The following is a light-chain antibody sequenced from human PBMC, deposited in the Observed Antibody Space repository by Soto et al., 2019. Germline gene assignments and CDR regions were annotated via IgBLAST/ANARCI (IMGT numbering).Light chain of an antibody. V-gene: IGKV3-20*01. CDR2: GAS. J-gene: IGKJ1*01. CDR3: HQYGTSPWT. Sequence: EVVLTQSPGTLSLSPGERATLSCRASETVTSDYLAWYQQKPGQAPRLLFYGASRRAAGIPDRFSGSGSGTDFTLIISRLEPEDFVVYYCHQYGTSPWTFGQGTKGEIK. CDR1: ETVTSDY.